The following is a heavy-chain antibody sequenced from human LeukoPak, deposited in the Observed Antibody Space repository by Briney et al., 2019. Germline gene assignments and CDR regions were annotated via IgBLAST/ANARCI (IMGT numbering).Heavy chain of an antibody. CDR3: ARVPDYYDSSGFPF. Sequence: GGSLRLSCAASGFTFSSYAMSWVRQAPGKGLEWVSAISGSGGSTYYADSVKGRFTISRDNAKNSLYLQMNSLRAEDTAVYYCARVPDYYDSSGFPFWGQGTLVTVSS. J-gene: IGHJ4*02. V-gene: IGHV3-23*01. CDR2: ISGSGGST. CDR1: GFTFSSYA. D-gene: IGHD3-22*01.